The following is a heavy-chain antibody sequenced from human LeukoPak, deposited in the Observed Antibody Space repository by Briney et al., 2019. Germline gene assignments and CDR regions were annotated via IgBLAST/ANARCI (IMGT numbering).Heavy chain of an antibody. CDR1: GGSTSSGDYY. Sequence: PSQTLSLTCTVSGGSTSSGDYYWSWIRQPPGKGLEWIGYIYYSGSTYYNPSLKSRVTISVDTSKNQFSLKLSSVTAADTAVYYCARDIVVVPAASRDAFDIWGQGTMVTVSS. V-gene: IGHV4-30-4*01. CDR2: IYYSGST. J-gene: IGHJ3*02. CDR3: ARDIVVVPAASRDAFDI. D-gene: IGHD2-2*01.